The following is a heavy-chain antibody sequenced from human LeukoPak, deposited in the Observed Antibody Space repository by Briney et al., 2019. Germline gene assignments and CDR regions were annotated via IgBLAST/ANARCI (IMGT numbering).Heavy chain of an antibody. V-gene: IGHV4-38-2*01. CDR3: ARHNWGTDAFDI. CDR1: GYSISSGYY. CDR2: IYHSGST. Sequence: SETLSLTCAVSGYSISSGYYWGWIRQPPGKGLEWIGSIYHSGSTYYNPSLKSRVTISVDTSKNQFSLKLSSVTAADTAVYYCARHNWGTDAFDIWDQGTMVTVSS. J-gene: IGHJ3*02. D-gene: IGHD3-16*01.